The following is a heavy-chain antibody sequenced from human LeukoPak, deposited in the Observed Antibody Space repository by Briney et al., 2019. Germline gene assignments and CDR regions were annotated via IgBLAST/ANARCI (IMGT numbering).Heavy chain of an antibody. Sequence: GGSLRLSCAPSGFTFNDYAMHWVRQAPGKGPEWVAVISYDGSNKYYADSVKGRFTISRDNSKNTLYLQMNNLRAEDTAIYYCARVGSRYCSGANCYDGFWGQGTLVSVSS. CDR3: ARVGSRYCSGANCYDGF. D-gene: IGHD2-15*01. CDR2: ISYDGSNK. CDR1: GFTFNDYA. J-gene: IGHJ4*02. V-gene: IGHV3-30-3*01.